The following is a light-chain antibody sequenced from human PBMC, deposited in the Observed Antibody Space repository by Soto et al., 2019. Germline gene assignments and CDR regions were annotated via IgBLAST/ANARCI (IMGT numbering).Light chain of an antibody. J-gene: IGKJ1*01. CDR2: DAS. Sequence: EIVLTQSPATLSLSPGERATLSSRPSQSVSSYLAWYQQKPGQAPRLLIYDASNRATGIPARFSGSGSGTDFTLTISSLEPEDFAVYYCQQRSNWLWTFGQGTKVEIK. CDR3: QQRSNWLWT. CDR1: QSVSSY. V-gene: IGKV3-11*01.